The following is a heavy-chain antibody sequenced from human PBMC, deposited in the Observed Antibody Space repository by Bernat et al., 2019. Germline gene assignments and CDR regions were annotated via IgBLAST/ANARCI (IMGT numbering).Heavy chain of an antibody. CDR1: GFTFSSYA. D-gene: IGHD6-13*01. Sequence: EVQLLESGGGLVQPGGSLRLSCAASGFTFSSYAMSWVRQAPGKGLEWVSAISGSGGSTYYADSVKGGSTISRDNSKNTLYLKMNSLRAEDTAVYYCAEECRIAAAGTGIDYWGQGTMVTVSS. V-gene: IGHV3-23*01. CDR2: ISGSGGST. CDR3: AEECRIAAAGTGIDY. J-gene: IGHJ4*01.